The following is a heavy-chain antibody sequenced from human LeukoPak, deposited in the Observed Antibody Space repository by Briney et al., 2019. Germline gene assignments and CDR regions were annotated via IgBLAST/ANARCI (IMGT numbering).Heavy chain of an antibody. V-gene: IGHV4-59*01. CDR2: IYYSGST. CDR1: GASISSYY. J-gene: IGHJ4*02. D-gene: IGHD4-17*01. CDR3: ARGYGDYPN. Sequence: SETLSLTCTVSGASISSYYWSWIRQPPGKGLEWIGYIYYSGSTNYNPSLESRVTISVDTSKNQFSLKLRSVTAADTAVYYCARGYGDYPNWGQGTLVTVSS.